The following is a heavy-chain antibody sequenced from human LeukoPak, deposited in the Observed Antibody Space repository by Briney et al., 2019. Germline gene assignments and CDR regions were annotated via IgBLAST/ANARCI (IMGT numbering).Heavy chain of an antibody. CDR1: GGPISSYY. CDR2: IYYSGST. Sequence: SETLSLTCTVSGGPISSYYWSWIPQPPGKGLEWIGYIYYSGSTNYNPSLKSRVTISVDTSKNQFSLKLGSVTAADTAVYYCAREGSYYRFDYWGQGTLVTVSS. D-gene: IGHD1-26*01. J-gene: IGHJ4*02. CDR3: AREGSYYRFDY. V-gene: IGHV4-59*01.